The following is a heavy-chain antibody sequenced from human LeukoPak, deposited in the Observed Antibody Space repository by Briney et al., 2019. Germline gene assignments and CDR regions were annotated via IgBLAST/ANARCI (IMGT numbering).Heavy chain of an antibody. V-gene: IGHV4-59*11. J-gene: IGHJ3*01. CDR1: GGSLRGHY. Sequence: SETLSLTCTVPGGSLRGHYWSWIRQPPGKRLEWIGYVSYTGRTKYNPSLQSRVTISIDTSKSQFSLKLTSVTSADTAVYSCARLLDTDISGDPDTFDVWGQGTTVIVSS. CDR2: VSYTGRT. CDR3: ARLLDTDISGDPDTFDV. D-gene: IGHD3-22*01.